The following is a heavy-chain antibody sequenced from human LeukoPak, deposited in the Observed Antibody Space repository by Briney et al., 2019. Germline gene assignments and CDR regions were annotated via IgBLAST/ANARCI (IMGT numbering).Heavy chain of an antibody. CDR3: ARDIKRSRARWENLGLGP. V-gene: IGHV1-18*01. J-gene: IGHJ5*02. CDR2: ISAYNGNT. Sequence: GASVKVSCKASGYTFTSYGISWVRQAPGQGLEWMGWISAYNGNTNYAQNLQGRVTMTTDTSTSTAYMELRSLRSDDTAVYYCARDIKRSRARWENLGLGPWGQGTLVTVSS. CDR1: GYTFTSYG. D-gene: IGHD3-16*01.